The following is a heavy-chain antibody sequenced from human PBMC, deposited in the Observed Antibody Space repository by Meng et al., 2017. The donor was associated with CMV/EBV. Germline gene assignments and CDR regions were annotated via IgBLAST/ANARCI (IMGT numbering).Heavy chain of an antibody. V-gene: IGHV3-30*02. CDR1: GFTFSSYG. CDR2: IRYDGSNG. D-gene: IGHD2-2*01. CDR3: AKDIVVVPAALDY. J-gene: IGHJ4*02. Sequence: GGSLRLSCAASGFTFSSYGMHWVRQAPGKGLDWVAFIRYDGSNGYYADSVKGRFTISRDNSKNTLYLQMNSLRAEDTAVYYCAKDIVVVPAALDYWGQGTLVTVSS.